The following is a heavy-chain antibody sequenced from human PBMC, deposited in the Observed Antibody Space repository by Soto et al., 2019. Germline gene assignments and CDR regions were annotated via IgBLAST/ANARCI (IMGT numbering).Heavy chain of an antibody. D-gene: IGHD6-13*01. Sequence: SETLSLTCTVSGGSISSYYWSWIRQPPGKGLEWIGYIYYSGSTNYNPSLKSRVTISVDTSKNQFSLKLSSVTAADTAVYYCARYARGYSSSWYFDYWGQGTLVTVSS. J-gene: IGHJ4*02. V-gene: IGHV4-59*08. CDR2: IYYSGST. CDR1: GGSISSYY. CDR3: ARYARGYSSSWYFDY.